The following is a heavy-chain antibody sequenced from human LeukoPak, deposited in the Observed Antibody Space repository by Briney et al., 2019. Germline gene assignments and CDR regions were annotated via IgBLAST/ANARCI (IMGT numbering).Heavy chain of an antibody. Sequence: ASVKVSCKASGYTFTSYGISWVRQAPGQGLEWMGWISVYNGYTHYAHNIHGRVTMTTDTSTSTAYMELRSLRSDDTAVYYCARGEARYSSGYYPNWFDPWGQGTLVTVS. J-gene: IGHJ5*02. D-gene: IGHD3-22*01. CDR2: ISVYNGYT. V-gene: IGHV1-18*01. CDR3: ARGEARYSSGYYPNWFDP. CDR1: GYTFTSYG.